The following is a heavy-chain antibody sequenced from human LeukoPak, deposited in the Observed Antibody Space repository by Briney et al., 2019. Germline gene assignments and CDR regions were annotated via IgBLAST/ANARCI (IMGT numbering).Heavy chain of an antibody. J-gene: IGHJ3*02. CDR1: GGTFSSYA. V-gene: IGHV1-69*05. CDR2: IIPIFGTA. Sequence: SVKVSCKASGGTFSSYAIIWVRQAPGQGLEWMGRIIPIFGTANYAQKFQGRVTITTDESTSTACMELSSLRSEDTAVYYCAVCIAVAPTKNAFDIWGQGTMVTVSS. D-gene: IGHD6-19*01. CDR3: AVCIAVAPTKNAFDI.